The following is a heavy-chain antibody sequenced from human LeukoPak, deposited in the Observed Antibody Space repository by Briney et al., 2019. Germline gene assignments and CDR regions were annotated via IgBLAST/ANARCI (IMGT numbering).Heavy chain of an antibody. CDR3: AREDTAMATSFDY. CDR2: INGNGDST. V-gene: IGHV3-64*01. J-gene: IGHJ4*02. D-gene: IGHD5-18*01. CDR1: GFTFSNYA. Sequence: GGSLRLSCAASGFTFSNYAMHWVRQAPGKGLESGSSINGNGDSTYYAKVVNGRFSISRDNSRTTLYLQMGSLRADDMAVYYCAREDTAMATSFDYWGQGTLVTVSS.